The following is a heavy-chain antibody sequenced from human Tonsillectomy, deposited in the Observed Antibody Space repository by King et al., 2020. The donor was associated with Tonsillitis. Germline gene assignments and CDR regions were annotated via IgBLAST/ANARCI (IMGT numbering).Heavy chain of an antibody. CDR3: TRVRTVGFDAFDI. J-gene: IGHJ3*02. CDR2: IKSDGSST. D-gene: IGHD1/OR15-1a*01. Sequence: VQLVESGGGLVQPGGSLRLSCAASGFTFSSYWMHWVRQAPGKGLVWVSRIKSDGSSTRYADSVKGRLTISRDNANNTLYLQLNSLRAEDTAVYFCTRVRTVGFDAFDIWGQGTMVTVSS. CDR1: GFTFSSYW. V-gene: IGHV3-74*01.